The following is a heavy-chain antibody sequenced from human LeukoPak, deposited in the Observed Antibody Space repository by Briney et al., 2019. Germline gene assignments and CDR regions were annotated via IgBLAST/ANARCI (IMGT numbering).Heavy chain of an antibody. CDR2: IYSGGST. J-gene: IGHJ4*02. Sequence: GGSLRLSCAASGFTFSSYAMSWVRQAPGKGLEWVSVIYSGGSTYYADSVKGRFTISRDNSKNTLSLQMNSLRAEDTAVYYCARESPNRGTGGPFDYWGQGTLVTVSS. CDR1: GFTFSSYA. D-gene: IGHD1-1*01. CDR3: ARESPNRGTGGPFDY. V-gene: IGHV3-53*01.